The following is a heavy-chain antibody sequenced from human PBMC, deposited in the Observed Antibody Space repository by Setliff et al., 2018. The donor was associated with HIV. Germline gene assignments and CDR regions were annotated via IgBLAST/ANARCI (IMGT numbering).Heavy chain of an antibody. J-gene: IGHJ4*02. V-gene: IGHV4-61*02. CDR2: IYTSGRT. Sequence: TLSLTCTVSGGSISSGSHYWSWIRQPAGKGLEWIGLIYTSGRTNYNPSLRSRVTISVDTSKNLFSLKLSSVTAADTAVYYCARGYGAAGGGYWGQGTLVTVSS. CDR1: GGSISSGSHY. CDR3: ARGYGAAGGGY. D-gene: IGHD6-25*01.